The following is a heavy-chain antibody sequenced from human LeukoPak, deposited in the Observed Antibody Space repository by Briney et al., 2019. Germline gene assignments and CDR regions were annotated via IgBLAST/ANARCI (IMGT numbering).Heavy chain of an antibody. J-gene: IGHJ6*03. CDR1: GFTFSNYA. D-gene: IGHD1-26*01. Sequence: KTGGSLRLSCAASGFTFSNYAMNWVRQAPGKAMEWVSSITSSGTYTFYADSVKGRFTISRDNAKNSLYLQMDSLGPEDTAVYYCARDPYSGNYGTYYYYYMDVWGKGTTVTISS. CDR2: ITSSGTYT. CDR3: ARDPYSGNYGTYYYYYMDV. V-gene: IGHV3-21*01.